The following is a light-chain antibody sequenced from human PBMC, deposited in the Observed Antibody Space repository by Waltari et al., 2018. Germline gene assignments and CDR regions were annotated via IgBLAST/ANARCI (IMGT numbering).Light chain of an antibody. V-gene: IGKV4-1*01. CDR2: WAS. Sequence: DIVMTQSPDPLAVSLGARATINCTSSQSVLYSSNNKNYLALYQQKPGQPPKLLIRWASTRESGVPDRFSGSGSGTDFTLTISSLQAEDVAVYYCQQYYRSRTFGQGTRVEIK. J-gene: IGKJ1*01. CDR1: QSVLYSSNNKNY. CDR3: QQYYRSRT.